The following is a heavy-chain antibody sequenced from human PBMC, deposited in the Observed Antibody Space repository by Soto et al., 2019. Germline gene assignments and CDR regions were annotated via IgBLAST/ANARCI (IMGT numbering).Heavy chain of an antibody. V-gene: IGHV3-33*01. CDR2: IWYDGKKK. Sequence: GGSLRLSCAASGLSFSSYGMHWVRQAPGKGLEWVAVIWYDGKKKYYADSVKGRFTISRDNSKNTLYLQMNSLRVEDTAVYYCARSGGTGLFYFDYWGQGTLVTVSS. CDR1: GLSFSSYG. CDR3: ARSGGTGLFYFDY. J-gene: IGHJ4*02.